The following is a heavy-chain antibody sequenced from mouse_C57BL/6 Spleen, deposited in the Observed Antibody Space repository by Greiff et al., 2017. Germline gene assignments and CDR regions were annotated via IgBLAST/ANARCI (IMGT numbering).Heavy chain of an antibody. Sequence: EVQLQQSGAELVRPGASVKLSCTASGFNIKDDYMNWVKQRPEQGLEWIGDIDPENGDTEYASKFQGKATITADTSSNTAYLQLSSLTSEDTAVYYCTIYGRSYYWGQGTTLTVSS. J-gene: IGHJ2*01. CDR3: TIYGRSYY. CDR2: IDPENGDT. CDR1: GFNIKDDY. V-gene: IGHV14-4*01. D-gene: IGHD1-1*01.